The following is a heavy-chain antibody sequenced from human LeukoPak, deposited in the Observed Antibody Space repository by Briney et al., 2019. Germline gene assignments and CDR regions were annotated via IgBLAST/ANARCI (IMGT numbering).Heavy chain of an antibody. V-gene: IGHV4-59*01. D-gene: IGHD3-16*01. Sequence: SETLSLTCTVSGGSISSYYWSWIRQPPGKGLEWIGYIYYSGSTNYNPSLKSRVTISVDTSKNQLSLRLSSVTAADTAVYYCARFGSLREPIHDYWGQGTLVTVSS. CDR2: IYYSGST. CDR1: GGSISSYY. CDR3: ARFGSLREPIHDY. J-gene: IGHJ4*02.